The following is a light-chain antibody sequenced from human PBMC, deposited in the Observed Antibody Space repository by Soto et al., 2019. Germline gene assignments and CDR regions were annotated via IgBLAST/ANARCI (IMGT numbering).Light chain of an antibody. CDR3: QQYYRSSPWT. CDR1: QTIYSW. J-gene: IGKJ1*01. V-gene: IGKV1-5*03. Sequence: DIQMTQWPSTLSASVGDRVTITCRASQTIYSWLAWYQQKPGKAPKLLIYKASSLESGVPSRFSGSGSGTEFTLTISSLQPDDFATYYCQQYYRSSPWTFGQGTKVEIK. CDR2: KAS.